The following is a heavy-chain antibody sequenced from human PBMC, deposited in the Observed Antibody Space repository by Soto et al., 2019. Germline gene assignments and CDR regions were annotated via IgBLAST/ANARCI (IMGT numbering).Heavy chain of an antibody. CDR1: GGSLSTNP. Sequence: VKVACKGSGGSLSTNPISWVRQAPGQGLEWMGGTGSGTGPGNHAQKFQGRLTVTADKSTSTVYMELTNLSSEDTAVYYCARRDSGGFYRFFDSWGQGTLVTVSS. CDR3: ARRDSGGFYRFFDS. D-gene: IGHD2-15*01. CDR2: TGSGTGPG. J-gene: IGHJ4*02. V-gene: IGHV1-69*10.